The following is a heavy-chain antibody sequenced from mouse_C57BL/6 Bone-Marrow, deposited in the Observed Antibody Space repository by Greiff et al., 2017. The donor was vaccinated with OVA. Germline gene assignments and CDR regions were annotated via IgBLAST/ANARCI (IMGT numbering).Heavy chain of an antibody. CDR2: IRNKANGYTT. D-gene: IGHD2-3*01. V-gene: IGHV7-3*01. J-gene: IGHJ4*01. CDR1: GFTFTDYY. Sequence: EVKLVESGGGLVQPGGSLSLSCAASGFTFTDYYMSWVRQPPGKALEWLGFIRNKANGYTTEYSASVKGRFTISRDNSQSILYLQMNALRAEDSATYYCARYMGDDYYVEYAMDYWGQGTSVTVSS. CDR3: ARYMGDDYYVEYAMDY.